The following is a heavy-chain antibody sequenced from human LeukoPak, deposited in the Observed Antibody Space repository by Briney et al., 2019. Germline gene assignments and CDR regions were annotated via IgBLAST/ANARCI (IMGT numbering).Heavy chain of an antibody. V-gene: IGHV3-23*01. Sequence: GGSLRLSCAASGFTFSNYAMSWVRQAPGKGLQWVSAISGGGVAIYYADSVKGRFTISRDNSKNTLYLQMNSLRAEDTAVYYCAKDGFDYYDSSGYYYFNYWGQGTLVTVSS. D-gene: IGHD3-22*01. CDR2: ISGGGVAI. CDR1: GFTFSNYA. J-gene: IGHJ4*02. CDR3: AKDGFDYYDSSGYYYFNY.